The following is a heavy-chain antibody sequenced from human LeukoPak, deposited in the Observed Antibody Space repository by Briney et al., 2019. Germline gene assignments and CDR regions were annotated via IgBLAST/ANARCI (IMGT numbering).Heavy chain of an antibody. CDR2: IKSKTDGGTT. CDR3: TTGDPDSSGYYWAPWCFDY. V-gene: IGHV3-15*01. D-gene: IGHD3-22*01. CDR1: GFTFSNAW. Sequence: GGSLRHSCAASGFTFSNAWMSWVRQAPGKGLEWVGRIKSKTDGGTTDYAAPVKGRFTISRDDSKNTLYLQMNSLKTEDTAVYYCTTGDPDSSGYYWAPWCFDYWGQGTLVTVSS. J-gene: IGHJ4*02.